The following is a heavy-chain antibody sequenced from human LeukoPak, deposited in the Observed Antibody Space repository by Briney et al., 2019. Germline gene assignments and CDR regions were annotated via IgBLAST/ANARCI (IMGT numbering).Heavy chain of an antibody. CDR2: ISGSGGST. CDR3: AKEDRINYDFWSGYTFDY. D-gene: IGHD3-3*01. V-gene: IGHV3-23*01. CDR1: GFTFSSYA. Sequence: PGGSLRLSCAASGFTFSSYAMSWVRQAPGKGLEWVSAISGSGGSTYYADSVKGRFTISRDNSKNTLYLQMNSLRAEDTAVYHCAKEDRINYDFWSGYTFDYWGQGTLVTVSS. J-gene: IGHJ4*02.